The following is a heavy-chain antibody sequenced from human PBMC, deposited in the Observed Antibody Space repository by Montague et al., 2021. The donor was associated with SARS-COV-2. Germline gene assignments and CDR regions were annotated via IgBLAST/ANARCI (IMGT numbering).Heavy chain of an antibody. Sequence: PALVKPTQTLTLTCSFSGFSLRTSGVGAGWIRQPPGKALEWLAVXYWDDDKRYSPSLKSRLTITKDTSKNQVVLTMTNMDPVDTATYYCVHSYADYLFDYWGQGTLASVSS. J-gene: IGHJ4*02. V-gene: IGHV2-5*02. CDR1: GFSLRTSGVG. D-gene: IGHD4-17*01. CDR3: VHSYADYLFDY. CDR2: XYWDDDK.